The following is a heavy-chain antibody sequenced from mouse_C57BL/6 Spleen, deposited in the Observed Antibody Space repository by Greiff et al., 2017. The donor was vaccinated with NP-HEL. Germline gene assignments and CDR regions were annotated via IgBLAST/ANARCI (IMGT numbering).Heavy chain of an antibody. Sequence: QVQLQQPGTELVKPGASVKLSCKASGYTFTSYWMHWVKQRPGQGLEWIGNINPSNGGTNYNEKFKSKATLTVDKSSSTAYMQLSSLTSEDSAVYYCARAGVYYGNYKDAMDYWGQGTSVTVSS. CDR2: INPSNGGT. J-gene: IGHJ4*01. CDR1: GYTFTSYW. V-gene: IGHV1-53*01. CDR3: ARAGVYYGNYKDAMDY. D-gene: IGHD2-1*01.